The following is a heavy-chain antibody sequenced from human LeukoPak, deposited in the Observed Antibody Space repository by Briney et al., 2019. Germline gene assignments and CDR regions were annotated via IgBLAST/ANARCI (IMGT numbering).Heavy chain of an antibody. CDR2: ISGSGGST. V-gene: IGHV3-23*01. Sequence: GGSLRLSCAASGFTFSSYAMSWVRQAPGKGLEWVSGISGSGGSTYYAESVKGRCTISRDNSKKTLFLQMNSLRAEDTAVYYCARVALEWYSKVSWFDPWGQGTLVTVSS. CDR3: ARVALEWYSKVSWFDP. D-gene: IGHD4-11*01. CDR1: GFTFSSYA. J-gene: IGHJ5*02.